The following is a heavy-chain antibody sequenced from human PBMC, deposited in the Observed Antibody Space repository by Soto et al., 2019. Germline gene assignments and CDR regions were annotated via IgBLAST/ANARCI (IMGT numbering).Heavy chain of an antibody. J-gene: IGHJ3*02. CDR2: ISSSSSYI. Sequence: PGGSLRLSCAASGFTFSSSSMNWVRQAPGKGLEWVSSISSSSSYIYYADSVKGRFTISRDNAKNSLYLQMNSLRAEDTAVYYCARDGTLRFLEWLGAFDIWGQGTMVTVSS. CDR3: ARDGTLRFLEWLGAFDI. V-gene: IGHV3-21*01. D-gene: IGHD3-3*01. CDR1: GFTFSSSS.